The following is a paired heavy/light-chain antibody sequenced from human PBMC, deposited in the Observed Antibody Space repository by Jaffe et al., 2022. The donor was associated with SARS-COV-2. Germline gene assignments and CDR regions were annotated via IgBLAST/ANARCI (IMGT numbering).Heavy chain of an antibody. CDR3: ARAKFWPKIYWYIDL. CDR1: GGSFGDYY. V-gene: IGHV4-34*01. CDR2: INHSGII. J-gene: IGHJ2*01. Sequence: QVQLQQWGAGLLKPSETLSLTCGVNGGSFGDYYWTWIRQPPGKGLEWIGEINHSGIINYNPSLKSRVTISVDTSNNQSSLKLNSVTAADTAVYYCARAKFWPKIYWYIDLWGRGTLVTVSS.
Light chain of an antibody. CDR2: AKN. Sequence: SSELTQDPTVSVALGQTVKITCQGDSLRNYYASWYQQKPGQAPILVIYAKNTRPSWIPDRFSASNSGTTASLTITGAQAEDEADYYCTSRDSSGTRVLFGGGTKVTVL. J-gene: IGLJ2*01. CDR3: TSRDSSGTRVL. CDR1: SLRNYY. V-gene: IGLV3-19*01.